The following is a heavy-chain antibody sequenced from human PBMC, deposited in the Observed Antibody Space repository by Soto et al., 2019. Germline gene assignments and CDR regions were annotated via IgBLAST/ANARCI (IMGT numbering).Heavy chain of an antibody. J-gene: IGHJ4*02. V-gene: IGHV3-30*03. CDR2: ISYEGTNK. CDR1: GFPFTTYG. Sequence: QVQLVESGGGVVQPGRSLRLSCAASGFPFTTYGMHWVREGPGKGLEWVAVISYEGTNKYYADSVKGRFTISRDNSKNALYWQMNSLRPEDTALYYCVGGQYYFDYRGQGTLVTVSS. CDR3: VGGQYYFDY. D-gene: IGHD3-10*01.